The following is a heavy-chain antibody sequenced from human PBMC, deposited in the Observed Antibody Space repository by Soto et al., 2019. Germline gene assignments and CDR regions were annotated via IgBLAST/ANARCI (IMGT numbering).Heavy chain of an antibody. V-gene: IGHV3-23*01. Sequence: EVQLLESGGGFVQSGGSLRLSCAASGFTFSSYGMSWVRQAPGKGLEWVSGISGSGKTTYYAESLRGRFTISRDNFANMVYLQMNSLRVDDTAVYFCSTSSRNEYHFAMDAWGQGTTVIVSS. J-gene: IGHJ6*02. D-gene: IGHD6-6*01. CDR2: ISGSGKTT. CDR3: STSSRNEYHFAMDA. CDR1: GFTFSSYG.